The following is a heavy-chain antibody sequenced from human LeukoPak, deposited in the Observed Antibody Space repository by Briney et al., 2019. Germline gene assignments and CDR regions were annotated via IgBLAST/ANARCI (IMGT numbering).Heavy chain of an antibody. CDR3: AKIQGGGWRQDNSFDN. Sequence: GGSLRLSCAPSGFTFDDYVMHWVRQAPGKGLEWVSGISGNSGSMGYGDSVKGRFTISRDNAKNSLYLQMNSLRAEDTALYYCAKIQGGGWRQDNSFDNWGQGTLATVSS. CDR1: GFTFDDYV. J-gene: IGHJ4*02. D-gene: IGHD5-24*01. V-gene: IGHV3-9*01. CDR2: ISGNSGSM.